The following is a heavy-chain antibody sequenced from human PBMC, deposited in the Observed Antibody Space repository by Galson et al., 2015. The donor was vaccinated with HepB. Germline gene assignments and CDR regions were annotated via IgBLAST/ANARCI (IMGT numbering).Heavy chain of an antibody. CDR2: TYYRSKWYN. CDR3: ARSRRDDGSGLFDY. CDR1: GDSVKLMCVH. D-gene: IGHD3-10*01. Sequence: CAISGDSVKLMCVHGDGGGQAPSRGLEWLGRTYYRSKWYNDYAVSVKSRITINPDTSKNQFSLQLNSVTPEDTAVYYCARSRRDDGSGLFDYWGQGTRVT. J-gene: IGHJ4*02. V-gene: IGHV6-1*01.